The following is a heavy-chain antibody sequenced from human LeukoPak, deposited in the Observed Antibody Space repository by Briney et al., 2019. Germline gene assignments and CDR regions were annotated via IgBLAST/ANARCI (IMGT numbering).Heavy chain of an antibody. CDR2: IYSGGST. CDR3: ARGGFLEWLYGMDV. CDR1: GFTVSSNY. D-gene: IGHD3-3*01. Sequence: GGSPRLSCAASGFTVSSNYMSWVRQAPGKGLEWVSVIYSGGSTYYADSVKGRFTISRDNSKNTLYLQMNSLRAEDTAVYYCARGGFLEWLYGMDVWGQGTTVTVSS. V-gene: IGHV3-66*02. J-gene: IGHJ6*02.